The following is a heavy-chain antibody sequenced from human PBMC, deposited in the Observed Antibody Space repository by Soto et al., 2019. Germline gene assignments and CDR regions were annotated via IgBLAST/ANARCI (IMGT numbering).Heavy chain of an antibody. Sequence: QVQLVQSGAEVKKPGSSVKVSCKASGGTFSSYTISWVRQAPGQGLEWMGRIIPILGIANYAQKFQGRVTITAXXSXSXXYMELSSLRSEDTAVYYCARDRYFDWLLRAEYFQHWGQGTLVTVSS. CDR2: IIPILGIA. CDR1: GGTFSSYT. V-gene: IGHV1-69*08. CDR3: ARDRYFDWLLRAEYFQH. J-gene: IGHJ1*01. D-gene: IGHD3-9*01.